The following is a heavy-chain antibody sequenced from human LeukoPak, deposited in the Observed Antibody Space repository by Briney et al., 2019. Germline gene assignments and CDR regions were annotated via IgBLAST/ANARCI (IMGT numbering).Heavy chain of an antibody. CDR1: GGTFSSYD. Sequence: SVKVSCKASGGTFSSYDISWVRQAPGQGLEWMGGIMPMFGKANYAQKFQGRVTTTADKATSTAYMELSSLRSEDTAVYYCARGGGGLVGATSHDAFDIWGQGTMVTVSS. CDR3: ARGGGGLVGATSHDAFDI. CDR2: IMPMFGKA. J-gene: IGHJ3*02. D-gene: IGHD1-26*01. V-gene: IGHV1-69*06.